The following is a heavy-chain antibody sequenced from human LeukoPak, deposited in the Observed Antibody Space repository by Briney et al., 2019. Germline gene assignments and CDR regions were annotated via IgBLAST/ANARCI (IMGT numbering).Heavy chain of an antibody. V-gene: IGHV3-30*03. Sequence: GGSLRLSCAASGFTFSSCGMHWVRQAPGKGLEWVAVISSDGNDKYHADSVKGRFTISRDNSKNTLYLQMNSLRAEDTAVYYCATDRDVAAAGYYFDYWGQGTLVTVSS. D-gene: IGHD6-13*01. J-gene: IGHJ4*02. CDR3: ATDRDVAAAGYYFDY. CDR1: GFTFSSCG. CDR2: ISSDGNDK.